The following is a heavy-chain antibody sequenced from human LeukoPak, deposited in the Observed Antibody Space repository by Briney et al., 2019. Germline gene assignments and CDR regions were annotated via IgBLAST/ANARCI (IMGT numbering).Heavy chain of an antibody. CDR3: ARGPGDFWSGYYTPSLNYYYYYMDV. Sequence: GASVKVSGKASRYTYTSYYMHWVGQAPGQGLEGMGIINPSGGSRSYAQNFQGRVTMTRDMSTSTVYMELSSLRSEDTAVYYCARGPGDFWSGYYTPSLNYYYYYMDVWGKGTTVTVSS. CDR1: RYTYTSYY. D-gene: IGHD3-3*01. V-gene: IGHV1-46*01. CDR2: INPSGGSR. J-gene: IGHJ6*03.